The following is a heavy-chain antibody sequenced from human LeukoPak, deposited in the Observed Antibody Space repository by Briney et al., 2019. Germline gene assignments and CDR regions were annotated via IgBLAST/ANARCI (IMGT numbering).Heavy chain of an antibody. Sequence: PGGSLRLSCAASGFTFSSYWMSWVRQAPGKGLEWVANIKQDGSEKYYVDSVKGRFTISRDNAKNSLYLQMNSLRAEDTAVYYCARVQSPQYSGSYSNYFDYWGQGTLVTVSS. CDR1: GFTFSSYW. CDR2: IKQDGSEK. V-gene: IGHV3-7*01. CDR3: ARVQSPQYSGSYSNYFDY. J-gene: IGHJ4*02. D-gene: IGHD1-26*01.